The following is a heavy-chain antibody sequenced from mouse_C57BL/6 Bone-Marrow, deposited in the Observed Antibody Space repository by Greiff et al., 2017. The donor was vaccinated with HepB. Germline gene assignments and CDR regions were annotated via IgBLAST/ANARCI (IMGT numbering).Heavy chain of an antibody. CDR1: GYTFTDHT. CDR3: ARGNTYYYGSSYPAWFAY. V-gene: IGHV1-78*01. J-gene: IGHJ3*01. CDR2: IYPRDGST. Sequence: VQLQESDAELVKPGASVKISCKVSGYTFTDHTIHWMKQRPEQGLEWIGYIYPRDGSTKYNEKFKGKATLTADKSSSTAYMQLNSLTSADSAFYFCARGNTYYYGSSYPAWFAYWGQGTLVTVSA. D-gene: IGHD1-1*01.